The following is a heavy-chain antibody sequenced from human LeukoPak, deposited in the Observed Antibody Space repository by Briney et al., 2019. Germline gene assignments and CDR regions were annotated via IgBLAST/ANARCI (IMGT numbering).Heavy chain of an antibody. CDR2: IYHSGST. D-gene: IGHD6-19*01. J-gene: IGHJ4*02. Sequence: SPSETLSLTCTVSGGSISSGGYYWSWIRQPPGKGLEWIGYIYHSGSTYYNPSLKSRVTISVDRPKNQFSLKLSSVTAADTAVYYCARDYSGSIDYWGQGTLVTVSS. V-gene: IGHV4-30-2*01. CDR3: ARDYSGSIDY. CDR1: GGSISSGGYY.